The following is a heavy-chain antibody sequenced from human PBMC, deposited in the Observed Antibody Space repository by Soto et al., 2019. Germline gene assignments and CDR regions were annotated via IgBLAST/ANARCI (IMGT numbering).Heavy chain of an antibody. Sequence: QLQLQESGPGLVEPSQTLSLTCTVSGGSVSRGGYFWNWIRQHPGKGLEWIGYIYYSGSTSYNPSLKNRVSISVDPSNNQFSLRLSSATAADTAVYYCARAYPPDHRSGSRGSFDYWGQGTLVTVSA. D-gene: IGHD3-3*01. CDR2: IYYSGST. CDR3: ARAYPPDHRSGSRGSFDY. V-gene: IGHV4-31*03. J-gene: IGHJ4*02. CDR1: GGSVSRGGYF.